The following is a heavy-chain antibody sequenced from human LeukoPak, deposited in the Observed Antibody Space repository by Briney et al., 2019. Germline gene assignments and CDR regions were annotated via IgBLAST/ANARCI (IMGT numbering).Heavy chain of an antibody. CDR3: AKEGDQFRGYLDA. J-gene: IGHJ6*03. D-gene: IGHD3-16*01. CDR1: GLIFIRLG. CDR2: IWHHGSVE. V-gene: IGHV3-33*06. Sequence: PGGSLRLSCTASGLIFIRLGMQWGRHAPRGGLEWVAMIWHHGSVEEYADSVKGRFTISRDNSQNTLYLQMNSLRDDYTAVYYCAKEGDQFRGYLDAWGKGTTVTVSS.